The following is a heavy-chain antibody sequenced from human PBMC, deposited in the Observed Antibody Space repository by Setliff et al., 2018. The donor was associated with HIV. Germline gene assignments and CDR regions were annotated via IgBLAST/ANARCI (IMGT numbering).Heavy chain of an antibody. V-gene: IGHV3-66*01. J-gene: IGHJ4*02. Sequence: GGSLRLSCVASGFTVSSNYMSWVRQAPGKGLEWVSVIDSGGSTYYADSVKGRFSISRDNSKNTLYLQMNSLRAEDTAVYYCAGVVRGVTAHYFDYWGQGTPVTVSS. CDR2: IDSGGST. CDR3: AGVVRGVTAHYFDY. CDR1: GFTVSSNY. D-gene: IGHD3-10*01.